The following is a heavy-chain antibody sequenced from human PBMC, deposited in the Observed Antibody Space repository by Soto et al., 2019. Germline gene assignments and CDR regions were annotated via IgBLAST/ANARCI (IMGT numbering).Heavy chain of an antibody. Sequence: GGSLRLSCAASGFTFSSYAMHWVRQAPGKGLEWVAVISYDGSNKYYADSVKGRFTISRDNSKNTLYLQMNSLRAEDTAVYYCARGSSFMVPSYYYYYGMDVWGQGTTVTVSS. J-gene: IGHJ6*02. D-gene: IGHD2-8*01. V-gene: IGHV3-30-3*01. CDR3: ARGSSFMVPSYYYYYGMDV. CDR2: ISYDGSNK. CDR1: GFTFSSYA.